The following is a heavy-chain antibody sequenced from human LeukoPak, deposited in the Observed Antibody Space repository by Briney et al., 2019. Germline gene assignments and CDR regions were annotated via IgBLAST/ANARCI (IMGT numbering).Heavy chain of an antibody. Sequence: ASVKVSCKASGYTFTGYYMHWVRQAPGQGLEWMGWINPNSGDTSYAQKFQGRVTMTRDTSISTAYMELSRLRSDDTAVYYCARDLSPMYSSGIDYWGQGTLVTVSS. V-gene: IGHV1-2*02. D-gene: IGHD6-25*01. J-gene: IGHJ4*02. CDR2: INPNSGDT. CDR3: ARDLSPMYSSGIDY. CDR1: GYTFTGYY.